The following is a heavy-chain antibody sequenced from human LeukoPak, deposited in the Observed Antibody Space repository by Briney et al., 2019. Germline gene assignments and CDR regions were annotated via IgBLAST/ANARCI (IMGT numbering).Heavy chain of an antibody. D-gene: IGHD3-10*01. V-gene: IGHV4-31*03. J-gene: IGHJ4*02. Sequence: SQTLSLTCTVSGGSISSGGHYWSWIRQHPGKGLEWIGYIYYSGSTYYNPSLKSRVTISVDTSKNQFSLKLSSVTAADTAVYYCARDRGRMVRGVIDYWGQGTLVTVSS. CDR1: GGSISSGGHY. CDR3: ARDRGRMVRGVIDY. CDR2: IYYSGST.